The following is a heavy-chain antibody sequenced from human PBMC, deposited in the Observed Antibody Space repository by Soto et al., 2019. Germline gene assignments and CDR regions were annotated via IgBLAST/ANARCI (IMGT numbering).Heavy chain of an antibody. CDR2: IYTSGST. CDR3: ARVRIAARTGAYGMDV. V-gene: IGHV4-4*07. CDR1: GGSISSYY. Sequence: SETLSLTCTVSGGSISSYYWSWIRQPAGKGLEWIGRIYTSGSTNYNPSLKSRVTMSVDTSKNQFSLKLSSVTAADTAVYYCARVRIAARTGAYGMDVWGQGTTVTVS. D-gene: IGHD6-6*01. J-gene: IGHJ6*02.